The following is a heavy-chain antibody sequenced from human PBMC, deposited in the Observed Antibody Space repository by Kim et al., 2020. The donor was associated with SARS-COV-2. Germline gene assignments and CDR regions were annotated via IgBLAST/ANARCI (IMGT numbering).Heavy chain of an antibody. D-gene: IGHD6-19*01. CDR1: GFNFDDFS. V-gene: IGHV3-43*01. Sequence: GGSLRLSCAASGFNFDDFSMHWVRQAPGKGLEWVSLISWDGGSTYYADSVRGRFTISRDKSKNSLYLQMNSLRSEDTALYYCTRSGWLFAYGMDVWGQGTTVTVSS. CDR3: TRSGWLFAYGMDV. CDR2: ISWDGGST. J-gene: IGHJ6*02.